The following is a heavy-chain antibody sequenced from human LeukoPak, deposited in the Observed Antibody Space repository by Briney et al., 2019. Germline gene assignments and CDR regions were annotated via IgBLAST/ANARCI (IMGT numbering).Heavy chain of an antibody. J-gene: IGHJ4*02. CDR3: ARARERGVALK. D-gene: IGHD2-15*01. CDR2: INPNSGGT. CDR1: GYTLTELS. V-gene: IGHV1-2*02. Sequence: ASVKVSCKVSGYTLTELSMHWVRQAPGQGLEWMGWINPNSGGTNYAQKFQGRVTMTRDTSISTAYMELSRLRSDDTAVYYCARARERGVALKWGQGTLVTVSS.